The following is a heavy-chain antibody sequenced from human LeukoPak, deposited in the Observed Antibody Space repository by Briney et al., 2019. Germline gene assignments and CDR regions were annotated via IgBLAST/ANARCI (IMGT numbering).Heavy chain of an antibody. CDR2: IWYDGSNK. CDR3: ARDRSSGWQYYFDY. CDR1: GFTFSSYG. Sequence: GRSLRLSCAASGFTFSSYGMHWVRQAPGKGLEWVAVIWYDGSNKYYADSVKGRFTISRDNSKSTLYLQMNSLRAEDTAVYYCARDRSSGWQYYFDYWGQGTLVTVSS. J-gene: IGHJ4*02. V-gene: IGHV3-33*01. D-gene: IGHD6-19*01.